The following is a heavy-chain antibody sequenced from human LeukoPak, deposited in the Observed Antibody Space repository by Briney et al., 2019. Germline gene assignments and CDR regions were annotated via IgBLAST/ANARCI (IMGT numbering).Heavy chain of an antibody. V-gene: IGHV1-2*02. CDR1: GYTFTDYY. Sequence: VASVKVSCKVSGYTFTDYYIHWVRQAPGQGLEWMGWISPDTGGTNYAQKFQGRVTMTRDTSINAAYMELSSLRYDDTAVYYCARDSASDYWGQGSLVTVSS. CDR3: ARDSASDY. J-gene: IGHJ4*02. CDR2: ISPDTGGT.